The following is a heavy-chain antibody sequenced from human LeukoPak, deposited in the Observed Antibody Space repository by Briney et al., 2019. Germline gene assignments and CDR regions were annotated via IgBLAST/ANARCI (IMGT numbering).Heavy chain of an antibody. J-gene: IGHJ4*02. CDR2: VYHTGNT. CDR3: ARDQPYFDS. V-gene: IGHV4-38-2*02. Sequence: PSETLPLTCAVSGYSISSGYYWGWIRQPPGKGLEWVGSVYHTGNTYYNPSLKSRVTISVDTSKNQFSLKLSSVTAADTALYYCARDQPYFDSWGQGALVTVSS. CDR1: GYSISSGYY.